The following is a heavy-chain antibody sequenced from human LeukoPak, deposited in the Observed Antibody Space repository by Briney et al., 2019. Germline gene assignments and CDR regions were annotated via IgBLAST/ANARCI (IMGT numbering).Heavy chain of an antibody. V-gene: IGHV1-18*04. Sequence: GASVKVSCKASGYTFTGYYMHWVRQAPGQGLEWMGWISAYNGNTNYAQKLQGRVTMTTDTSTSTAYMELRSLRSDDTAVYYCVYDFWSGYYHWFDPWGQGTLVTVSS. CDR2: ISAYNGNT. CDR1: GYTFTGYY. CDR3: VYDFWSGYYHWFDP. J-gene: IGHJ5*02. D-gene: IGHD3-3*01.